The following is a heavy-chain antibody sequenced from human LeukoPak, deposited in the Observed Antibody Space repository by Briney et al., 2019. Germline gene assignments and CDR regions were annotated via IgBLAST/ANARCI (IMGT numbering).Heavy chain of an antibody. D-gene: IGHD6-6*01. CDR3: ARDLSSRFDY. Sequence: SETLSLTCTVSGGSISSGGYYWSWIRQHPGKGLEWIGYIYYSGSTYYNPSLKSRVTISVDTSKNQFSLKLSSVTAADTAVYYCARDLSSRFDYWGQGTLVTVSS. CDR2: IYYSGST. J-gene: IGHJ4*02. CDR1: GGSISSGGYY. V-gene: IGHV4-31*03.